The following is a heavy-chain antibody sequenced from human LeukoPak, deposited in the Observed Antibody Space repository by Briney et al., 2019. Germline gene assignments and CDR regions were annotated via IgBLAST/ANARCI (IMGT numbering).Heavy chain of an antibody. CDR3: ARAGSGSHDAFDI. V-gene: IGHV4-34*01. CDR1: GGSFSGYY. D-gene: IGHD1-26*01. Sequence: PSETLSLTCAVYGGSFSGYYWSWIRQPPGKGLEWIGEINQSGSTNYNPSLKSRVTISVDTSKNQFSLKLSSVTAADTAVYYCARAGSGSHDAFDIWGQGTMVTVSS. J-gene: IGHJ3*02. CDR2: INQSGST.